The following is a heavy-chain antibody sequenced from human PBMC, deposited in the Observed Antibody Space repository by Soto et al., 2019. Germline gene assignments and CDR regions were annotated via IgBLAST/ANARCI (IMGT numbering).Heavy chain of an antibody. CDR1: GYTFTSYG. J-gene: IGHJ6*02. CDR3: ARTHCISTSCYSPYYYYGMDV. D-gene: IGHD2-2*01. V-gene: IGHV1-2*04. CDR2: INPNSGGT. Sequence: AASVKVSCKASGYTFTSYGISWVRQAPGQGLEWMGWINPNSGGTNYAQKFQGWVTMTRDTSISTAYMELSRLRSDDTAVYYCARTHCISTSCYSPYYYYGMDVWGQGTTVTVSS.